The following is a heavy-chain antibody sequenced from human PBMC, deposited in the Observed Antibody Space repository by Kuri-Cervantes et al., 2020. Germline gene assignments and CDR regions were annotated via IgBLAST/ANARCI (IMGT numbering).Heavy chain of an antibody. J-gene: IGHJ4*03. V-gene: IGHV3-30*03. CDR2: ISYDGSNK. CDR3: ATTRVGVTRVYFDY. D-gene: IGHD1-26*01. CDR1: GFTFSSYG. Sequence: GESLKISCAASGFTFSSYGMHWVRQAPGKGLEWVAVISYDGSNKYYADSVKGRFTISRDNSKNTLYLQMNSLRAEDTAVYYCATTRVGVTRVYFDYWGQGTTVTVSS.